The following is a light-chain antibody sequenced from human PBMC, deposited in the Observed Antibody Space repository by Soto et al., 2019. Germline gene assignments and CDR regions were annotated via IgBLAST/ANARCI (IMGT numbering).Light chain of an antibody. CDR1: SSSSHIGHHS. CDR3: GTWDTGLRAYV. Sequence: QSVVTQPPSVSAAPGQKVTISCSGSSSSSHIGHHSVSWYQHLPGTAPKLLIYDNDQRPSGIPDRFSGSKSATSATLDITGLQTGDEAYYYCGTWDTGLRAYVLGTGPKLTVL. CDR2: DND. J-gene: IGLJ1*01. V-gene: IGLV1-51*01.